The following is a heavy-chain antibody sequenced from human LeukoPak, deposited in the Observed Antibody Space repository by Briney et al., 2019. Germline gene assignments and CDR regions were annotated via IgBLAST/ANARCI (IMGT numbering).Heavy chain of an antibody. CDR2: IYYSGST. CDR3: ARGWYSSGWYSGEFFDY. D-gene: IGHD6-19*01. CDR1: GGSISSSSYY. V-gene: IGHV4-39*01. J-gene: IGHJ4*02. Sequence: SETLSLTCTVSGGSISSSSYYWGWIRQPPGKGLEWIGSIYYSGSTYYNPSLKSRVTISVDTSKNQFSLKLSSVTAADTAVYYCARGWYSSGWYSGEFFDYWGQGTLVTVSS.